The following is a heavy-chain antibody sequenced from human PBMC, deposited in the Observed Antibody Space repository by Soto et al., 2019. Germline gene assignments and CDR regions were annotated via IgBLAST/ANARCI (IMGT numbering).Heavy chain of an antibody. V-gene: IGHV1-69*06. Sequence: SVKVSCKASGGTFSSYAISWVRQAPGQGLEWMGGIIPIFGTANYAQKFQGRVTITADKSTSTAYMELSSLRSEDTAVYYCARAATVTTFRRYFDYWGQGXLVTVYS. D-gene: IGHD4-17*01. CDR2: IIPIFGTA. CDR3: ARAATVTTFRRYFDY. J-gene: IGHJ4*02. CDR1: GGTFSSYA.